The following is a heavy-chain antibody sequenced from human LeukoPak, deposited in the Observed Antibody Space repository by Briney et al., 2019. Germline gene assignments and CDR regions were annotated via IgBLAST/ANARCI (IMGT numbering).Heavy chain of an antibody. J-gene: IGHJ4*02. CDR1: GFTFSSYN. Sequence: PAGSLRLSCAASGFTFSSYNMHWVRQAPGKGLEWVGFVWYDGSKKYYADSVEGRFTISRDNSKNTLYLQMNSLRAEDTAVYYCAKDVGSGWCAVDYWGQGALVTVSS. D-gene: IGHD6-19*01. CDR3: AKDVGSGWCAVDY. CDR2: VWYDGSKK. V-gene: IGHV3-30*02.